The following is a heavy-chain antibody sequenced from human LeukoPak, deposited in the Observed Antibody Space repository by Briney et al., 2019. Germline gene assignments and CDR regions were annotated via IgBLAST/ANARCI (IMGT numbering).Heavy chain of an antibody. CDR3: ARGDITMVRGVRDNWFDP. Sequence: SEILSLTCTVSGYSISSGYYWGWIRQPPGKGLEWIGSIYHSGSTYYNPSLKSRVTISVDTSKNQFSLKLSSVTAADTAVYYCARGDITMVRGVRDNWFDPWGQGTLVTVSS. J-gene: IGHJ5*02. CDR1: GYSISSGYY. D-gene: IGHD3-10*01. V-gene: IGHV4-38-2*02. CDR2: IYHSGST.